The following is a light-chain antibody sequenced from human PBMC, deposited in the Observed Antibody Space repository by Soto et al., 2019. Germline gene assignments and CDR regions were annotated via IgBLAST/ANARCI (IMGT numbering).Light chain of an antibody. CDR2: DAS. CDR1: QSVTTY. Sequence: EIVLTQSPATLSLSPGERATLSCRASQSVTTYLAWYQQKPGQPPRLLIYDASNRATGIPARFSGSGSGTDFTLTISSLEPEDFAVYYCQQRSNWPPAFGGGTKLEIK. CDR3: QQRSNWPPA. V-gene: IGKV3-11*01. J-gene: IGKJ4*01.